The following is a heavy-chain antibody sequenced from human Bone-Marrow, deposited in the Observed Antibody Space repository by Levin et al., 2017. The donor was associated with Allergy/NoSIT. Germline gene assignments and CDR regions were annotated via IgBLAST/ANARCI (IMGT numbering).Heavy chain of an antibody. D-gene: IGHD4-17*01. CDR1: GFTITDYA. J-gene: IGHJ4*02. CDR3: ARHDYGDLYYFNF. V-gene: IGHV3-30-3*01. CDR2: ISYDGNTK. Sequence: AGGSLRLSCAASGFTITDYAMHWVRQAPGAGLEWLAVISYDGNTKYYADSVKGRFTISRDIFKSTLFLQMNSLRHEDTAMYFCARHDYGDLYYFNFWGQGTLVTVSS.